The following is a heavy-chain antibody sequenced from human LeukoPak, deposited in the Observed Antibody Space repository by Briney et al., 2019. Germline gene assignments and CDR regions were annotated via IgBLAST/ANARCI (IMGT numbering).Heavy chain of an antibody. CDR2: ISGSGGST. V-gene: IGHV3-23*01. Sequence: GGSLRLSCAASGFTFSSYAMSWVRQAPGKGLEWVSAISGSGGSTYYADSVKGRFTISRDNSKNTLYLQMNSLRAEDTAVYYCAKDRSDSSGWKRVLDVFDIWGQGTMVTVSS. CDR3: AKDRSDSSGWKRVLDVFDI. CDR1: GFTFSSYA. D-gene: IGHD6-19*01. J-gene: IGHJ3*02.